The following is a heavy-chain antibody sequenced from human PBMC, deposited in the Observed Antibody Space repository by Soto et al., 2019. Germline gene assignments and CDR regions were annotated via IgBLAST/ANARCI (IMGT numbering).Heavy chain of an antibody. CDR2: ISYDGSNK. J-gene: IGHJ4*02. D-gene: IGHD5-12*01. Sequence: GGSLRLSCAASGFTFSSYGMHWVRQAPGKGLEWVAVISYDGSNKYYADSVKGRFTISRDNSKNTLYLQMNSLRAEDTAVYYCAKDQTVSRWLQFVDYWGQGTLVTVSS. CDR1: GFTFSSYG. CDR3: AKDQTVSRWLQFVDY. V-gene: IGHV3-30*18.